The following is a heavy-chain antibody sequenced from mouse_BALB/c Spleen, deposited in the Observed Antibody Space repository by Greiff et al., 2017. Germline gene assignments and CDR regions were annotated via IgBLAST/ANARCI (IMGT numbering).Heavy chain of an antibody. D-gene: IGHD2-4*01. CDR3: ARSYDYDGRGFAY. J-gene: IGHJ3*01. Sequence: VQLQQSGAELVKPGASVKLSCTASGFNIKDTYMHWVKQRPEQGLEWIGRIDPANGNTKYDPKFQGKATITADTSSNTAYLQLSSLTSEDTAVYYCARSYDYDGRGFAYWGQGTLVTVSA. CDR1: GFNIKDTY. CDR2: IDPANGNT. V-gene: IGHV14-3*02.